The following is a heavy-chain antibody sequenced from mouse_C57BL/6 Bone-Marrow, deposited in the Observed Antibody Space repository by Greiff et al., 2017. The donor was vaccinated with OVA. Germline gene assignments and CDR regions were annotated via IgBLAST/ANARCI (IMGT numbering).Heavy chain of an antibody. CDR3: ARRDYSIPYAMDY. J-gene: IGHJ4*01. D-gene: IGHD2-5*01. CDR1: GYTFTDYY. V-gene: IGHV1-19*01. Sequence: EVKLEESGPVLVKPGASVKMSCKASGYTFTDYYMNWVKQSHGKSLEWIGVINPYNGGTSYNQKFKGKATLTVDKSSSTAYMELNSLTSEDSAVYYCARRDYSIPYAMDYWGQGTSVTVSS. CDR2: INPYNGGT.